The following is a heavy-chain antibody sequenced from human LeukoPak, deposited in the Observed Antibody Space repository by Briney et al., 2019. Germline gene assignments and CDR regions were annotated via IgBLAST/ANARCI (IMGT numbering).Heavy chain of an antibody. J-gene: IGHJ5*02. CDR2: ISYDGSNK. V-gene: IGHV3-30*01. CDR3: ASAVYSNYNWFDP. Sequence: GGSLRLSCAASGFTFSSYALHWVRQAPGKGLEWVAVISYDGSNKYYADSVKGRFTIAGDNSKNTLYLQMNSLRAEDTAVYYCASAVYSNYNWFDPWGQGTLVTVSS. CDR1: GFTFSSYA. D-gene: IGHD4-11*01.